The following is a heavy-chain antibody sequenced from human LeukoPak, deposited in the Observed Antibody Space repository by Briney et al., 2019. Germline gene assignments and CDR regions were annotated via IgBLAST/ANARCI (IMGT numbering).Heavy chain of an antibody. CDR3: ARDQLYCSGGYCYKDY. CDR2: ISYDGSNK. CDR1: GFTFSSYG. Sequence: AGRSLRLSCAASGFTFSSYGMHWVRQAPGKGLEWVAVISYDGSNKYYADSVKGRFTISRDNAKNMLYLHLNSLRVEDTAVYYCARDQLYCSGGYCYKDYWGQGTLVTVSS. V-gene: IGHV3-30*03. J-gene: IGHJ4*02. D-gene: IGHD2-15*01.